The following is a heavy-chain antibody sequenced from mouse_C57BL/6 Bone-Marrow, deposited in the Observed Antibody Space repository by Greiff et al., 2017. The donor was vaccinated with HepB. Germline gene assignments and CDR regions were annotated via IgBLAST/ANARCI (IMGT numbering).Heavy chain of an antibody. J-gene: IGHJ1*03. D-gene: IGHD1-1*02. V-gene: IGHV5-16*01. CDR1: GFTFSDYY. CDR3: ARARITIWYFDV. CDR2: INYDGSST. Sequence: EVQVVESEGGLVQPGSSMKLSCTASGFTFSDYYMAWVRQVPEKGLEWVANINYDGSSTYYLDSLKSRFIISRDNAKNILYLQMSSLKSEDTATYYCARARITIWYFDVWGTGTTVTVSS.